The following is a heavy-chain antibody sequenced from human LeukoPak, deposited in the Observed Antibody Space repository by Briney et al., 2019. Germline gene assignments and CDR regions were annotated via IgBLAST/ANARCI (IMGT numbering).Heavy chain of an antibody. D-gene: IGHD3-10*01. Sequence: PSETLSLTCAVYGGSFSGYYWSWVRQPPGKGLEWIGEINHSGSTNYNPSLKSRVTISVDTSKNQFSLKLSSVTAADTAVYYCAREWFGDLAPYWGQGTLVTVSS. V-gene: IGHV4-34*01. CDR2: INHSGST. CDR1: GGSFSGYY. J-gene: IGHJ4*02. CDR3: AREWFGDLAPY.